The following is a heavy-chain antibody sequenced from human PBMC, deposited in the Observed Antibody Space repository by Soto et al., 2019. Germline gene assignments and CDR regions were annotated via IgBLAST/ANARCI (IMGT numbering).Heavy chain of an antibody. Sequence: GGSLRLSCAASGFTFSSYSMNWVRQAPGKGLEWVSSISSSSSYIYYADSVKGRFTISRYNAKNSPYLQMNSLRAEDTAVYYCARGDPKSGSYPQYYYYYYGMDVWGQGTTVTVSS. V-gene: IGHV3-21*01. CDR1: GFTFSSYS. CDR2: ISSSSSYI. CDR3: ARGDPKSGSYPQYYYYYYGMDV. J-gene: IGHJ6*02. D-gene: IGHD1-26*01.